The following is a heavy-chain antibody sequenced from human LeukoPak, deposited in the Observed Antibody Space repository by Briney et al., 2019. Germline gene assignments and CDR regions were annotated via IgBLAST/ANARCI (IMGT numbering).Heavy chain of an antibody. CDR2: IKQDGSEK. J-gene: IGHJ4*02. CDR3: VTGRGDY. Sequence: GGSLRLSCAASGFTFSSYWMSWVRQAPGKGLEWVANIKQDGSEKYYVDSVKGLFTISKDNSKNMLYLQMNSLRAEDTAVYYCVTGRGDYWGQGTLVTVSS. CDR1: GFTFSSYW. V-gene: IGHV3-7*02.